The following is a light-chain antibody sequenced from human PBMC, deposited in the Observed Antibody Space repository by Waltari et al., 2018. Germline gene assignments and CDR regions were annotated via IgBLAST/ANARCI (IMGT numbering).Light chain of an antibody. V-gene: IGKV1-6*01. CDR2: AAS. J-gene: IGKJ2*02. Sequence: AIQMTQSPSSLSASVGDRVTIACRASQDIGDNLGWYQQKPGKAPQLLIYAASILQNGVPPRFSGSGSGTDFTLTISSLQPDDFATYFCQQGNLYPWTFGQGTKLEI. CDR1: QDIGDN. CDR3: QQGNLYPWT.